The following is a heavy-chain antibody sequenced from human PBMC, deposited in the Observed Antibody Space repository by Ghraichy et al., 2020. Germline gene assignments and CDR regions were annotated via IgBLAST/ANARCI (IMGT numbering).Heavy chain of an antibody. Sequence: GESLNISCAASGFTFSSYSMNWVRQAPGKGLEWVSSISSSSSYIYYADSVKGRFTISRDNAKNSLYLQMNSLRAEDTAVYYCARDSPAAILNPIYYYYYGMDVWGQGTTVTVSS. V-gene: IGHV3-21*01. J-gene: IGHJ6*02. CDR1: GFTFSSYS. CDR3: ARDSPAAILNPIYYYYYGMDV. CDR2: ISSSSSYI. D-gene: IGHD6-25*01.